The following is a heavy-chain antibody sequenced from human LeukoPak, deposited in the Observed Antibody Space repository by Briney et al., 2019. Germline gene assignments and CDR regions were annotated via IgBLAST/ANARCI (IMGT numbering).Heavy chain of an antibody. CDR2: VYHSGST. CDR3: ARVTIFGVVPYYFDY. Sequence: SETLSLTCTVSGGSISSGGYYWSWIRQPPGKGLEWIGYVYHSGSTYYNPSLKSRVTISVDRSKNQFSLKLSSVTAADTAVYYCARVTIFGVVPYYFDYWGQGTLVTVSS. V-gene: IGHV4-30-2*01. J-gene: IGHJ4*02. CDR1: GGSISSGGYY. D-gene: IGHD3-3*01.